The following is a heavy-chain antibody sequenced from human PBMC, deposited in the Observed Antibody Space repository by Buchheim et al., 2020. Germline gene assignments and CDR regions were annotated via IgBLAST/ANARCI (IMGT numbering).Heavy chain of an antibody. CDR1: GFTFSSYG. V-gene: IGHV3-33*01. J-gene: IGHJ1*01. D-gene: IGHD3-10*01. Sequence: QVQLVESGGGVVQPGRSLRLSCAASGFTFSSYGMHWVRQAPGKGLEWVAVIWYDGSNKYYADSVKGRFTISRDNSKNTLYLQMNSLRAEDTAVYYRARESNYYGSGSYFSAEYFQHWGQGTL. CDR3: ARESNYYGSGSYFSAEYFQH. CDR2: IWYDGSNK.